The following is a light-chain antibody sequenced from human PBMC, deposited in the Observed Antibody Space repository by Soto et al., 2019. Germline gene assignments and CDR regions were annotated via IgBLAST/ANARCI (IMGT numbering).Light chain of an antibody. CDR3: QQYVSSPVT. CDR2: GAS. CDR1: QSVSSSY. V-gene: IGKV3-20*01. Sequence: EIVLTQSPGTLSLSPGERATLSCRASQSVSSSYLAWYQQKPGQAPRLLIYGASSRATGLPDRFSGSGSGTDFTLTISRLEPEDFAVYYCQQYVSSPVTFGQGTKLEIK. J-gene: IGKJ2*01.